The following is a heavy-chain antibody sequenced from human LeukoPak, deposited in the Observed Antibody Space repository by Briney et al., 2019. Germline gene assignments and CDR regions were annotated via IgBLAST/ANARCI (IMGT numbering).Heavy chain of an antibody. CDR2: IKQDGSEE. CDR1: GFTLSNYW. D-gene: IGHD3-10*01. CDR3: ARGARFGELYSWFDP. J-gene: IGHJ5*02. V-gene: IGHV3-7*01. Sequence: GGSLRLSCAASGFTLSNYWMSWGRQAPGKGLEWVANIKQDGSEEYYVDSVKGRSTISRDNAKNSLYLQMNSLRADDTAVYSCARGARFGELYSWFDPWGQGTLVTVSS.